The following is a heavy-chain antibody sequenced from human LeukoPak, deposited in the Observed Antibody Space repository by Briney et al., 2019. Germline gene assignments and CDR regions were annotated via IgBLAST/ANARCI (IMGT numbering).Heavy chain of an antibody. CDR1: GGSISSYY. Sequence: PSETLSLTCTVSGGSISSYYWNWIRQPPGKGLEWIGYIYYSGSTNYNPSLKSRVTISVDTSKNQFSLKLSSVTAADTAVYHCARGVPYYYDNSGYPFDYWGQGTLVTVSS. D-gene: IGHD3-22*01. J-gene: IGHJ4*02. V-gene: IGHV4-59*01. CDR2: IYYSGST. CDR3: ARGVPYYYDNSGYPFDY.